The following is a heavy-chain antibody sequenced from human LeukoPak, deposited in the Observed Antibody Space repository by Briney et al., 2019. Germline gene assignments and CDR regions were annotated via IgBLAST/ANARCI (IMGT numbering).Heavy chain of an antibody. CDR1: GFTFSSYA. J-gene: IGHJ4*02. CDR2: ISYDGSNK. D-gene: IGHD5/OR15-5a*01. CDR3: ARDGSTISGIGTY. Sequence: GGSLRLSCAASGFTFSSYAMRWVRQAPGKGLEWVAVISYDGSNKYYADSVKGRFTISRDNSKNTLYLQMNSLRAEDTAVYYCARDGSTISGIGTYWGQGTLVTVSS. V-gene: IGHV3-30*04.